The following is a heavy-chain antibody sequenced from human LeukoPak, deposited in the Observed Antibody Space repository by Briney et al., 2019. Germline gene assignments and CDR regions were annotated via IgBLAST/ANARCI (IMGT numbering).Heavy chain of an antibody. CDR1: GFTFSSYG. J-gene: IGHJ6*03. D-gene: IGHD2-2*01. CDR3: AKTGNPLVPAAYDGDYYMDV. Sequence: GGSLRLSCAASGFTFSSYGMRWVRQAPGKGLEWVAVIWYGASNKYYADSVKGRFTISRDNSKNTLYLQMNSLRAEDTAVYYCAKTGNPLVPAAYDGDYYMDVWGKGTTVTVSS. V-gene: IGHV3-30*02. CDR2: IWYGASNK.